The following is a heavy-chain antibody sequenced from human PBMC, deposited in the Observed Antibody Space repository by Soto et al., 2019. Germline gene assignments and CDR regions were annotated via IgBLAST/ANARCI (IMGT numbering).Heavy chain of an antibody. D-gene: IGHD3-3*01. Sequence: PWGSLRLSCVASGFLVISNQMSWVRQAPGKGLEWVSVIYSGHTTYYADSVEGRFTISRDDSKNTLYLQMNSLRVEDTAVYYCVRGPSDHKLRLVEWPYGDYWGQGALVTVSS. CDR1: GFLVISNQ. CDR2: IYSGHTT. J-gene: IGHJ4*02. V-gene: IGHV3-53*01. CDR3: VRGPSDHKLRLVEWPYGDY.